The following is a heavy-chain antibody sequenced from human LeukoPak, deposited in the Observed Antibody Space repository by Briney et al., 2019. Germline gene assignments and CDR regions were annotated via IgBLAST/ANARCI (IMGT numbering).Heavy chain of an antibody. J-gene: IGHJ5*02. D-gene: IGHD3-9*01. CDR1: GDSVSSNSAA. CDR3: ARDFQQSRYFDWFKVNPIRSGSNWFDP. Sequence: SQTLSLTCAISGDSVSSNSAAWNWIRQSPSRGLEWLGRTYYRSKWYNDYAVSVKSRITINPDTSKNQFSLKLSSVTAADTAVYYCARDFQQSRYFDWFKVNPIRSGSNWFDPWGQGTLVTVSS. CDR2: TYYRSKWYN. V-gene: IGHV6-1*01.